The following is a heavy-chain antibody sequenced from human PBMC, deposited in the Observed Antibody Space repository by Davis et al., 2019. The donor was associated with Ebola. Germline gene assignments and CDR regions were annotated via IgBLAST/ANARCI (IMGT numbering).Heavy chain of an antibody. V-gene: IGHV3-66*01. J-gene: IGHJ6*02. CDR1: GFTFSSNY. Sequence: PGGSLRLSCAASGFTFSSNYMSWVRQAPGKGLEWVSVIYSGGSTYYADSVKGRFTISRDNSKNTLYLQMNSLRAEDTAVYYCARANDFWSGYSVNQYYYYGMDVWGQGTTVTVSS. CDR3: ARANDFWSGYSVNQYYYYGMDV. CDR2: IYSGGST. D-gene: IGHD3-3*01.